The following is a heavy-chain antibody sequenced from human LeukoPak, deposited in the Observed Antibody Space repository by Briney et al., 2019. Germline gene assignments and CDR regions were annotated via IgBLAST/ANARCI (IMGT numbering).Heavy chain of an antibody. J-gene: IGHJ6*03. CDR3: ARLGDDYGGNSLTTEEPGYYYYYMDV. V-gene: IGHV1-18*01. CDR2: ISAYNGNT. Sequence: RASVKVSFKASGYTFTSYGISWVRQAPGQGLEWMGWISAYNGNTNYAQKLQGRVTMTTDTSTSTAYMELRSLRSDDTAVYYCARLGDDYGGNSLTTEEPGYYYYYMDVWGKGTTVTVSS. CDR1: GYTFTSYG. D-gene: IGHD4-23*01.